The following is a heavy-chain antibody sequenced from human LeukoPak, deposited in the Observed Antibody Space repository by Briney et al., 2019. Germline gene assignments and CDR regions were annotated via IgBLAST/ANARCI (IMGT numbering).Heavy chain of an antibody. CDR1: GGTFSSYA. CDR2: IIPIFGTA. J-gene: IGHJ4*02. D-gene: IGHD6-13*01. Sequence: SVKVSCKASGGTFSSYAISWVRQAPGQGLEWMGGIIPIFGTANYAQKFQGRVTMTTDTSTSTAYMELRSLRSDDTAVYYCARGVGSSSWYLDYWGQGTLDTVSS. CDR3: ARGVGSSSWYLDY. V-gene: IGHV1-69*05.